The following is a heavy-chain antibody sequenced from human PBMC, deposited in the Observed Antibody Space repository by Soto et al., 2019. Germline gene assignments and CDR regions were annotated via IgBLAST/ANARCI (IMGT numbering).Heavy chain of an antibody. Sequence: QITLKESGPTLVKPTQTLTLTCTFSGFSCTIGGVGVGWIRQPPGKALEWLALIHWDDNKRYSPSLKSRLTITKDPSKTDVVLTMTDMDPVDTATYCCAHGLRAQRLCNYYYGMDVWGQGTTVTVSS. CDR2: IHWDDNK. CDR3: AHGLRAQRLCNYYYGMDV. D-gene: IGHD6-19*01. V-gene: IGHV2-5*02. J-gene: IGHJ6*02. CDR1: GFSCTIGGVG.